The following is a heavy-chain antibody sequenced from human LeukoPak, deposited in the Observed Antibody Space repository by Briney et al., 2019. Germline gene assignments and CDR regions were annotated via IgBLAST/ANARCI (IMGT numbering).Heavy chain of an antibody. CDR3: AKDQNHYRDYYYGMDV. V-gene: IGHV3-30*18. CDR2: ISYDGRNK. J-gene: IGHJ6*02. CDR1: GFSFSDHG. Sequence: GRSLRLSCAASGFSFSDHGMHWVRQAPGKGLEWVASISYDGRNKYYADSVKGRFTISRDNSKKTLYLQMNRLRAEDTAIYYCAKDQNHYRDYYYGMDVWGQGTTVTVSS. D-gene: IGHD3-10*01.